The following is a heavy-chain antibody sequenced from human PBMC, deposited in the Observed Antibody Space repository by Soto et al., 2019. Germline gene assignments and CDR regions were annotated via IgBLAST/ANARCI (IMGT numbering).Heavy chain of an antibody. J-gene: IGHJ4*02. CDR3: VGRGNQNWGDY. V-gene: IGHV3-33*01. D-gene: IGHD7-27*01. CDR2: IWYDGNNK. Sequence: PGGSLRVSYAASGFKFSSYGMHWARQAPGEGLEWVSSIWYDGNNKYYADAVEGRFTISRDNSRNTLFLQMNSLRAEDTALYYCVGRGNQNWGDYWGQGPQVTISS. CDR1: GFKFSSYG.